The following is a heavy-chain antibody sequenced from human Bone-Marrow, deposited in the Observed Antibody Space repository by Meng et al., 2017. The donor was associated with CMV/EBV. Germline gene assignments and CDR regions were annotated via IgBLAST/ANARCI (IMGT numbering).Heavy chain of an antibody. D-gene: IGHD3-22*01. Sequence: SVKGSCKASGGTFISYAITWVRRVPGQGLEWMGGIIPIFGTANYAQKFQGRVTVTTDKFKTTAYMDLSSLKSEDTAVYYCARGGYFDNSGYYVAFDIWGHGTKVTVSS. CDR2: IIPIFGTA. CDR1: GGTFISYA. CDR3: ARGGYFDNSGYYVAFDI. V-gene: IGHV1-69*05. J-gene: IGHJ3*02.